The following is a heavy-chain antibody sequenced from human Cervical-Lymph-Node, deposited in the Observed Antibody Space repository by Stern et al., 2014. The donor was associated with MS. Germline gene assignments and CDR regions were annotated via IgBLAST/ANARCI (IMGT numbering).Heavy chain of an antibody. J-gene: IGHJ4*02. CDR3: AKASRTSRFDY. D-gene: IGHD1-14*01. V-gene: IGHV3-23*04. CDR1: GFTFTSYG. Sequence: EVQLVESGGNLVQPGGSLRLSCAASGFTFTSYGMSWVRQAPGQGLEWICTNSNSGYGTYCGDSVTGRFTISRDNSKNTVFLQMNSLKVEDTALDYCAKASRTSRFDYWGQGTLVTVSS. CDR2: NSNSGYGT.